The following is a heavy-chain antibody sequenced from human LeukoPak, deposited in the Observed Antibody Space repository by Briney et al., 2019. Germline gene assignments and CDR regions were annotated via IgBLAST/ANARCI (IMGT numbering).Heavy chain of an antibody. CDR3: TRENYVPDS. CDR1: GYRFSPYW. Sequence: GESLRLSCVASGYRFSPYWMSWVRQTPGKGLEWVASISDGGRATYYVDSVRGRFTISRDDARNSLFLQMNGLRADDTAVYYCTRENYVPDSWGQGTLVTVSS. CDR2: ISDGGRAT. V-gene: IGHV3-7*03. J-gene: IGHJ4*02. D-gene: IGHD3-10*02.